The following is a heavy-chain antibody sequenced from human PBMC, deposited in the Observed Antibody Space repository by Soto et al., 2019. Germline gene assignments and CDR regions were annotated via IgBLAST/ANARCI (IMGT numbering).Heavy chain of an antibody. CDR3: ARDATLETHWFDP. CDR2: ISAYNGNT. Sequence: ASVKVSCKASGYTFTNYGITWVRQAPGQGLEWMGWISAYNGNTNYAQKLQGRVTMTTDTSTSTAYMELRSLRSDDTAVYYCARDATLETHWFDPWGQGTLVTVSS. V-gene: IGHV1-18*01. J-gene: IGHJ5*02. CDR1: GYTFTNYG. D-gene: IGHD2-15*01.